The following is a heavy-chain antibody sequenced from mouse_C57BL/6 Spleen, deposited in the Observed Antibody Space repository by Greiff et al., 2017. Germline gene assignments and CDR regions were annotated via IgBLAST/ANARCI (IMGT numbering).Heavy chain of an antibody. J-gene: IGHJ2*01. Sequence: VQLKESGGGLVKPGGSLKLSCAASGFTFSSYTMSWVRQTPEKRLEWVATISGGGGNTYYPDSVKGRFTLSRDNAKNTLYLQMSSLRSEDTALYYCARHSTITTDYFDYWGQGTTLTVSS. CDR3: ARHSTITTDYFDY. CDR2: ISGGGGNT. V-gene: IGHV5-9*01. CDR1: GFTFSSYT. D-gene: IGHD1-1*01.